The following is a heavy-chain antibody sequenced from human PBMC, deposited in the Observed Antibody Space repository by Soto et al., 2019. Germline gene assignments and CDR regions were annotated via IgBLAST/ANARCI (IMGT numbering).Heavy chain of an antibody. D-gene: IGHD1-7*01. J-gene: IGHJ5*02. CDR1: GGSISSGGYS. CDR3: ARGITGTDWFDP. V-gene: IGHV4-30-2*01. Sequence: QLQLQESGSGLAKPSQTLSLTCAVSGGSISSGGYSWSWIRQPPGKGLEWIGYIYHSGSTYYNPSLKSRVTLSVDRSKNQFSLKLSSVTAADTAVYYCARGITGTDWFDPWGQGTLVTVSS. CDR2: IYHSGST.